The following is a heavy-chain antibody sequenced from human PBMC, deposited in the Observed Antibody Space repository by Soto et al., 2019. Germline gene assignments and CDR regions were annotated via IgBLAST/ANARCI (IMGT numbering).Heavy chain of an antibody. CDR1: GFTFSNYA. V-gene: IGHV3-23*01. J-gene: IGHJ4*02. CDR2: IGGRATSA. CDR3: AKSRYSDSSGDFYDF. D-gene: IGHD3-22*01. Sequence: EVQLLESGGGLVQPGGTLRLSCAASGFTFSNYAMSWVRQAPGKGLEWVSGIGGRATSAYYADSVKGRFVISRDNSYSTLFLQLNGLRAEDTAVYYCAKSRYSDSSGDFYDFWGQGTLVSVSS.